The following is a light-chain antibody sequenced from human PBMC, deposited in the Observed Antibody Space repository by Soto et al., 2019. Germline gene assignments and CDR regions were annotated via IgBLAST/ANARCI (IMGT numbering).Light chain of an antibody. CDR2: DTS. V-gene: IGKV3-15*01. CDR1: QSFSSD. Sequence: EIVMTQSPTTLSVSPGDRATLSCRASQSFSSDLAWYQQKPGQPPRLLIYDTSTRATGVPARFSGSGSGTEFTLTISSLQSEDFAVYYCQQYNNWPLTFGGGTKVEIK. J-gene: IGKJ4*01. CDR3: QQYNNWPLT.